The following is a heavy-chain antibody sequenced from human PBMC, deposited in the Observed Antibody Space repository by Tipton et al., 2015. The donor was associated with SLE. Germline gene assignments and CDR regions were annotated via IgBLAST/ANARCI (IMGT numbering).Heavy chain of an antibody. CDR1: GFTFDDYG. V-gene: IGHV3-20*04. J-gene: IGHJ4*02. CDR2: IGWDGTKT. CDR3: GRAQGYCTGGVCSHIAS. D-gene: IGHD2-8*02. Sequence: SLRLSCAASGFTFDDYGMSWVRQGPGQAPEWVAGIGWDGTKTGYADSLKGRVTISRDNPKNSLYLQMNRLRVEDPALYYCGRAQGYCTGGVCSHIASGGQGTLVTVSS.